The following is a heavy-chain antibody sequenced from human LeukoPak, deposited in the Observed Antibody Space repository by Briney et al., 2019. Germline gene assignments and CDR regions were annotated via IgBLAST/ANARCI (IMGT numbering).Heavy chain of an antibody. J-gene: IGHJ6*03. D-gene: IGHD3-16*01. Sequence: SVKVSCKASGGTLSSYAISWVRQAPGQGLEWMGGIIPIFGTANYAQKFQGRVTITTDESTSTAYMELSSLRSEDTAVYYCARGPYVTYYYYYMDVWGKGTTVTVSS. CDR3: ARGPYVTYYYYYMDV. CDR2: IIPIFGTA. CDR1: GGTLSSYA. V-gene: IGHV1-69*05.